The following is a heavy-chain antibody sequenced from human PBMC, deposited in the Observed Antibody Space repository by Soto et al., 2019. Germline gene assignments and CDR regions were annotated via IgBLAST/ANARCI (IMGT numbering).Heavy chain of an antibody. Sequence: PWGSLRLSCAASGFPFSSYSMNWVRQAPGKGLEWVSYISSSSSTIYYADSVKGRFTISRDNAKNSLYLQMNSLRDEDTAVYYCARESRFLEWLSLNWFDPWGQGTLVTVSS. CDR1: GFPFSSYS. V-gene: IGHV3-48*02. CDR3: ARESRFLEWLSLNWFDP. J-gene: IGHJ5*02. D-gene: IGHD3-3*01. CDR2: ISSSSSTI.